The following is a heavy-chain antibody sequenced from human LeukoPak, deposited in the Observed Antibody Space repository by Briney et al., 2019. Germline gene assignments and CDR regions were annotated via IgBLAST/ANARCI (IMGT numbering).Heavy chain of an antibody. CDR3: ARDSGLRWNDY. Sequence: PGRSLRLSCAASGFTFSSYGMHWVRQAPGQGLEWMGWINPTSGGTNYAQKFQGRVTMTRDTSIRIAYMELSRLTSDDTAVYYCARDSGLRWNDYWGQGTLVTVSS. CDR2: INPTSGGT. V-gene: IGHV1-2*02. J-gene: IGHJ4*02. CDR1: GFTFSSYG. D-gene: IGHD4-23*01.